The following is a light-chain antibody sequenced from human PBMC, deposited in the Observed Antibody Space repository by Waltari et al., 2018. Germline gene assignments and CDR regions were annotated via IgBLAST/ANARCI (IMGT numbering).Light chain of an antibody. J-gene: IGLJ1*01. Sequence: QSVLTQTPSVSVSPGQWVTISCTGSSSNTGSYYHVHLYQHLPGTAPKVLIYANNHRPSGFPDRFSGSKSGASAYLAITGLQAEDEAEYYCKSSDSSLDGYVFGTGTKVTVL. CDR3: KSSDSSLDGYV. CDR1: SSNTGSYYH. V-gene: IGLV1-40*01. CDR2: ANN.